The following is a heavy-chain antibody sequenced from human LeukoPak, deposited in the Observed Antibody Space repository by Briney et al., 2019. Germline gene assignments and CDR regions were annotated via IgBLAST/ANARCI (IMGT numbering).Heavy chain of an antibody. Sequence: GGSLRLSCAASGFTFSSYAMSWVRQAPGKGLEWVSGINWDGDKVAYADSVKGRLAISRDNAENSLFLQMNGLRAEDTAFYYCTKEIYVDDERFDYWGQGTLVTVSS. V-gene: IGHV3-20*04. CDR2: INWDGDKV. CDR3: TKEIYVDDERFDY. J-gene: IGHJ4*02. CDR1: GFTFSSYA. D-gene: IGHD2/OR15-2a*01.